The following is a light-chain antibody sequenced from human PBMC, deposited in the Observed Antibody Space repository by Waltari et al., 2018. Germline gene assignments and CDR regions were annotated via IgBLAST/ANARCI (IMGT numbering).Light chain of an antibody. J-gene: IGKJ4*01. Sequence: EIVLTQSPGTLPLSPGERATLSCRASQTVSTTYLARYHQKPGQAPTLLIYGASSRATGIPVRFSGSGSGTDFSLTISSLEPEDFAVYYCQQYDISPLTVGGGTKVEIK. CDR1: QTVSTTY. CDR3: QQYDISPLT. CDR2: GAS. V-gene: IGKV3-20*01.